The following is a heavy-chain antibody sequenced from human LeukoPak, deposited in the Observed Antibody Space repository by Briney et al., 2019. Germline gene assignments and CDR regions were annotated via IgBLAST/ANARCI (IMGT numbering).Heavy chain of an antibody. CDR1: GFTFSTYG. J-gene: IGHJ6*02. D-gene: IGHD3-22*01. V-gene: IGHV3-33*01. Sequence: PGGSLRLSCAASGFTFSTYGMHWVRQAPDKGLEWVAVIWYDGSNKYYADSVKGRFTISRDNSKNTLYLQMNSLRAEDTAIYYCARGYYDRSGYYYYYYGMDVWGQGTTATVSS. CDR2: IWYDGSNK. CDR3: ARGYYDRSGYYYYYYGMDV.